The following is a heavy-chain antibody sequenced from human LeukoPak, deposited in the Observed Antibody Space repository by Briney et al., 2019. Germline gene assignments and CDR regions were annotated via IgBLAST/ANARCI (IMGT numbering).Heavy chain of an antibody. CDR3: ARGEGIAAASDY. CDR2: ISSSGSTI. CDR1: GFTFSSYE. J-gene: IGHJ4*02. V-gene: IGHV3-48*03. Sequence: GGSLRLSCAASGFTFSSYEVNWVRQAPGKGLEWVSYISSSGSTIYYADSVKGRFTISRDNAKHSLYVQMNSLRAEDTAVYYCARGEGIAAASDYWGQGTLVTVSS. D-gene: IGHD6-13*01.